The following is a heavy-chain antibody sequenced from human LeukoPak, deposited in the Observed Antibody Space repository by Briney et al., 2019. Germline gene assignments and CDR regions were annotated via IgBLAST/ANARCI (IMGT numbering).Heavy chain of an antibody. V-gene: IGHV3-7*01. CDR2: IKQDGNEK. CDR1: GFTFSTFW. D-gene: IGHD3-10*01. Sequence: GGSLRLSCAASGFTFSTFWMSWVRQAPGKGLEWVANIKQDGNEKYYVDSVKGRFTISRDNSKNTLDLQMDSLRVEDTAVYYCAKTIQMLLLWDAFDMRGQGTVVTVSS. CDR3: AKTIQMLLLWDAFDM. J-gene: IGHJ3*02.